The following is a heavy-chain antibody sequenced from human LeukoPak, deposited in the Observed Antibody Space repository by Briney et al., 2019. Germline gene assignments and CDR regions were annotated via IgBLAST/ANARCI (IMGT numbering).Heavy chain of an antibody. CDR3: ASRTTWDYFDY. J-gene: IGHJ4*02. V-gene: IGHV1-69*13. CDR1: GGTFSSYA. D-gene: IGHD4-17*01. Sequence: ASVKVSCKASGGTFSSYAISGVRQAPGQGLEWMGGIIPIFGTANYAQKFQGRVTITADESTSTAYMELSSLRSEDTAVYYCASRTTWDYFDYWGQGTLVTVSS. CDR2: IIPIFGTA.